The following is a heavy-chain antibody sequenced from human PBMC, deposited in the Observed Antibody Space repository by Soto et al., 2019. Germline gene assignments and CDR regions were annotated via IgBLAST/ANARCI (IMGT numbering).Heavy chain of an antibody. V-gene: IGHV3-30*18. CDR1: GFTFSSYG. CDR3: AKEGEPSLVITAPFDY. CDR2: ISYDGSNK. Sequence: QVQLVESGGGVVQPGRSLTLSCAASGFTFSSYGMHWVRQAPGKGLEWVAVISYDGSNKYYADSVKGRFTISRDNSKNTLYLQMNSLRAEHTAVYYCAKEGEPSLVITAPFDYWGQGTLVTVSS. J-gene: IGHJ4*02. D-gene: IGHD3-22*01.